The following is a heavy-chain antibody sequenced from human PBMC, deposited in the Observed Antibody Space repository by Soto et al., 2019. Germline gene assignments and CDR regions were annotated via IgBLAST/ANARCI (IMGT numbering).Heavy chain of an antibody. D-gene: IGHD2-2*01. V-gene: IGHV4-31*03. CDR2: IYYSGST. CDR1: GGSISSGGYY. CDR3: ARDVGAGCSSTSCYWDYYYGMDV. Sequence: QVQLQESGPGLVKPSQTLSLTCTVSGGSISSGGYYWSWIRQHPGKGLEWIGYIYYSGSTYYNPSLKGRVTISVDTSKNQFSLKLSSVTAADTAVYYCARDVGAGCSSTSCYWDYYYGMDVWGQGTTVTVSS. J-gene: IGHJ6*02.